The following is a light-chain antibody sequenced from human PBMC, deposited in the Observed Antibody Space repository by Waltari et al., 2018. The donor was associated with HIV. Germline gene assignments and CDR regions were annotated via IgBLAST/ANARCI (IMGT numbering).Light chain of an antibody. Sequence: QSVLTQPPSASGTPGQRVTISCSGSSSNIGSNYVYWYQQLPGTAPKLLIYRTDQRPSWVPDRFSGSKSGTSASLAISGFRSEDEADYYCAAWDDNLGGLVFGGGTKLTVL. V-gene: IGLV1-47*01. CDR2: RTD. CDR1: SSNIGSNY. CDR3: AAWDDNLGGLV. J-gene: IGLJ2*01.